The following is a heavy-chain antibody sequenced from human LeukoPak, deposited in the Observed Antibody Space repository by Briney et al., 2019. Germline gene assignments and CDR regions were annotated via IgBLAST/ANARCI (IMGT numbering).Heavy chain of an antibody. CDR1: GGSFSGYY. CDR3: ARGRGITMIVASTRYSQH. Sequence: SETLSLTCAVYGGSFSGYYWSWIRQPPGKGLEWIGEINHSGSTNYNPSLKSRVTISVDTSKNQFSLKLSSVTAADTAVYYCARGRGITMIVASTRYSQHWGQGTLVTVSS. D-gene: IGHD3-22*01. CDR2: INHSGST. V-gene: IGHV4-34*01. J-gene: IGHJ1*01.